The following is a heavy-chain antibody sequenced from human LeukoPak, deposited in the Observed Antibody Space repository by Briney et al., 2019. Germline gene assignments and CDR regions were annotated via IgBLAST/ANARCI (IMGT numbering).Heavy chain of an antibody. V-gene: IGHV3-66*01. J-gene: IGHJ5*02. Sequence: PGGSLRLSCAASGFTVSNNYMRWVRQAPGKGLEWVSLIYSGGATFYADAVKGRFTISRDGSKNTLYLQMNSLRAEGTAVYYCARDPPAVAINTYAWGQGTLVTVSS. CDR2: IYSGGAT. CDR3: ARDPPAVAINTYA. D-gene: IGHD6-13*01. CDR1: GFTVSNNY.